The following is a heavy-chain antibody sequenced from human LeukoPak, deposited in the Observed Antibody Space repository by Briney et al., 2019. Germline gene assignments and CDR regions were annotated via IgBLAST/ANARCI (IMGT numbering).Heavy chain of an antibody. CDR3: AREEYVWGSYRYVDY. J-gene: IGHJ4*02. CDR1: GYSFNTYG. Sequence: ASVRVSFKSSGYSFNTYGISWVRQAPGQGLERMGWISTYNGNSDYAPKLQGRVTMTIDTYTSTAYMELRSLRSDDTAVYFCAREEYVWGSYRYVDYWGQGSLVTVS. CDR2: ISTYNGNS. D-gene: IGHD3-16*02. V-gene: IGHV1-18*01.